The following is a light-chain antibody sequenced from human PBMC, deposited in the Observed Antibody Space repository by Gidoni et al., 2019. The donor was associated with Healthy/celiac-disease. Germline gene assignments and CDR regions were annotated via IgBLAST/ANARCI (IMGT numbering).Light chain of an antibody. J-gene: IGKJ4*01. Sequence: EIGLTQSPATLSLSPGERATLSCRASQSVSSYLAWYQQKPGQPPRLLIYDASNRATGIPARFSGSGSGTDFTPPISSLEPADFAVYYCQQRSNWPPGLTFGGGTKVEIK. CDR3: QQRSNWPPGLT. CDR1: QSVSSY. CDR2: DAS. V-gene: IGKV3-11*01.